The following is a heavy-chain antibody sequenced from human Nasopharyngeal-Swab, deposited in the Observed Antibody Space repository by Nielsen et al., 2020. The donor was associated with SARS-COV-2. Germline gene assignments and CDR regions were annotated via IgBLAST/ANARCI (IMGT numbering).Heavy chain of an antibody. Sequence: GGSLRRSCAASGFTFSTYNMNWVRQAPGKGLEGVSSISSSSTYIYYADSVKGRFTISRDSAQSSLFLQMNSLRAEDTAVYYCARDGLDYDFWSAYFMDVWGRGTTVTVSS. CDR1: GFTFSTYN. J-gene: IGHJ6*02. D-gene: IGHD3-3*01. V-gene: IGHV3-21*01. CDR3: ARDGLDYDFWSAYFMDV. CDR2: ISSSSTYI.